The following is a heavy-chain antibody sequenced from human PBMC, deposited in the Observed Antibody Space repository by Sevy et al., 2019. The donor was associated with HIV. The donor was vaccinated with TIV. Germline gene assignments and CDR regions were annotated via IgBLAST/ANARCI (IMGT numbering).Heavy chain of an antibody. Sequence: GGSLRLSCGASGFTFSNYGMHWVRQAPGKGLEWVAVISYDGSNQYYADSVQGRFTISRDNSKNTLYLQMNSLRTEDTAVYYCAKGAVDCSDGTCYSAYYYSVMDVWGQGTTVTVSS. J-gene: IGHJ6*02. CDR2: ISYDGSNQ. D-gene: IGHD2-15*01. CDR3: AKGAVDCSDGTCYSAYYYSVMDV. CDR1: GFTFSNYG. V-gene: IGHV3-30*18.